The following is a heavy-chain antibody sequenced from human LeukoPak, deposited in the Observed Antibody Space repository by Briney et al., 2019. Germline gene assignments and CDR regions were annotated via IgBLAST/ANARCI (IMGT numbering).Heavy chain of an antibody. Sequence: GGSLRLSCAASGFSFNNAWMTWVRQAPGKGLEWVAVISYDGSNKYYADSVKGRFTISRDNSKHTLYLQMNSLRAEDTAVYYCAKEDSSSWPFDYWGQGTLVTVSS. CDR2: ISYDGSNK. CDR1: GFSFNNAW. D-gene: IGHD6-13*01. V-gene: IGHV3-30*18. J-gene: IGHJ4*02. CDR3: AKEDSSSWPFDY.